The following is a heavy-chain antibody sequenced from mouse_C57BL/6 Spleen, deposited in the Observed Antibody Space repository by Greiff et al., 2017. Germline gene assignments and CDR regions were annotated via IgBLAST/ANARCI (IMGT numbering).Heavy chain of an antibody. CDR1: GYKIKNTC. V-gene: IGHV14-3*01. J-gene: IGHJ3*01. Sequence: VQLQQSVAELVRPGASVKFSCTASGYKIKNTCIHWVKQRPEHGLEWIGRIVPASGSTKYAPKFKGKATITADTSSNTAYLQLSSLTSEDTAIXYCARSNYINQAWFAYWGQGTLVTVSA. CDR2: IVPASGST. D-gene: IGHD2-5*01. CDR3: ARSNYINQAWFAY.